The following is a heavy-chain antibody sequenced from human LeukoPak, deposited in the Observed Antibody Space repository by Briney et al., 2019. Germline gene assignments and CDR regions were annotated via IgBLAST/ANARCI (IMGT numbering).Heavy chain of an antibody. J-gene: IGHJ4*02. CDR2: ISGSGGST. CDR1: GFTFSNYA. D-gene: IGHD1-26*01. V-gene: IGHV3-23*01. Sequence: GGSLRLSCAASGFTFSNYAMSWVRQAPGKGLEWVSAISGSGGSTYYADSVKGRFTISRDNSKNTLYLQMNSLRAEDTAVYHCAKNSGSYDLHYWGQGTLVTVSS. CDR3: AKNSGSYDLHY.